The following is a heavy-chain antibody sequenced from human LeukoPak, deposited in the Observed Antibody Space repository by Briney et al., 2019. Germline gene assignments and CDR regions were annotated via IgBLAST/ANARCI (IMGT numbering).Heavy chain of an antibody. D-gene: IGHD6-13*01. J-gene: IGHJ4*02. CDR3: ARIRYISSSSPLHY. CDR1: GNTFTDYY. Sequence: ASVTVSCKASGNTFTDYYIHWVRQAPGQELEWMGWINPNSGDTNSPQKFQGRVTMTRDTSISTAYMDLSRLRSDDTAVYYCARIRYISSSSPLHYWGQGTLVTVSS. V-gene: IGHV1-2*02. CDR2: INPNSGDT.